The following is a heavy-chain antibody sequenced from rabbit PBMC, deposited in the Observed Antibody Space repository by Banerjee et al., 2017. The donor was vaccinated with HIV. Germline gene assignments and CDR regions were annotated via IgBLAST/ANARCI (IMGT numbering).Heavy chain of an antibody. D-gene: IGHD4-2*01. J-gene: IGHJ4*01. CDR2: IYTGSSGST. V-gene: IGHV1S40*01. Sequence: QSLEESGGDLVKPGASLTLTCTASGFSFSSSYNMCWVRQAPGKGLEWIACIYTGSSGSTYYASWAKGRFTISKTSSTTVTLQMTSLTAADTATYFCARDTTNNGIYLNLWGPGTLVTVS. CDR1: GFSFSSSYN. CDR3: ARDTTNNGIYLNL.